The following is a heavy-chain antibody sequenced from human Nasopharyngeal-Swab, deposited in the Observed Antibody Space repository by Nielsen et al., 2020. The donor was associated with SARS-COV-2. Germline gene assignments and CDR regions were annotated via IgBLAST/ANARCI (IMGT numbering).Heavy chain of an antibody. J-gene: IGHJ4*02. V-gene: IGHV4-39*07. CDR2: IYYSGST. D-gene: IGHD2-2*01. CDR3: ARGPAAMADY. Sequence: WIRQPPGKGLEWIGSIYYSGSTNYNPSLKSRVTISVDKSKNQFSLKLSSVTAADTAVYYCARGPAAMADYWGQGTLVTVSS.